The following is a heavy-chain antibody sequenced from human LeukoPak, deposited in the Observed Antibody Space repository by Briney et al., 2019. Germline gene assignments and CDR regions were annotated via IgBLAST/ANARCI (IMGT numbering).Heavy chain of an antibody. J-gene: IGHJ3*02. Sequence: RGSLRLSCAASGFTFSSYAMSWVRQAPGKGLEWVSAISGSGGSTYYADSVKGRFTISRDNSKNTLYLQMNSLRAEDTAVYYCAKDFWKVYGSGKGAFDIWGQGTMVTVSS. D-gene: IGHD3-10*01. CDR2: ISGSGGST. V-gene: IGHV3-23*01. CDR3: AKDFWKVYGSGKGAFDI. CDR1: GFTFSSYA.